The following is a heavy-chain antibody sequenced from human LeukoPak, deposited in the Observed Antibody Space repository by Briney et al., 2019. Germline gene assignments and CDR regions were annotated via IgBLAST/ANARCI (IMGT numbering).Heavy chain of an antibody. J-gene: IGHJ4*02. CDR2: IYYSGST. Sequence: SETLSLTCSVSGGSITSSSYFWGWIRQSPGKGLESIGSIYYSGSTYYNPSLKSRVNISIDTSKNQFSLNLSAVTAADTAVYYCVRGEYSYGDADSWGQGKLVIVSS. D-gene: IGHD5-18*01. CDR1: GGSITSSSYF. CDR3: VRGEYSYGDADS. V-gene: IGHV4-39*07.